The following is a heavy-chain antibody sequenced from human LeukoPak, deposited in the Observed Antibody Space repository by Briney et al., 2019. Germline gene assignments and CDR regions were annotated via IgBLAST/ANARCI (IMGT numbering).Heavy chain of an antibody. Sequence: GGSLRLSCAASGFTFSSYAMSWVRQAPGKGLEWVSAISGSGGSTYYADSVKGRFTISRDNSKNTLYLQMNSLRAEDTAVYYCAKSPSTIFGVVSAFDIWGQGTMVTVSS. V-gene: IGHV3-23*01. D-gene: IGHD3-3*01. CDR1: GFTFSSYA. CDR2: ISGSGGST. CDR3: AKSPSTIFGVVSAFDI. J-gene: IGHJ3*02.